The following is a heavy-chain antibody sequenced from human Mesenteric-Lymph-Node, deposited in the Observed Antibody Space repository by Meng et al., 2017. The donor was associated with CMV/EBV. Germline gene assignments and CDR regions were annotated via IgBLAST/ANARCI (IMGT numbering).Heavy chain of an antibody. V-gene: IGHV3-30*02. CDR1: GFTFSSYG. D-gene: IGHD3-10*01. CDR3: ARAAPGDY. J-gene: IGHJ4*02. CDR2: IRYDGSNK. Sequence: GESLKISCAASGFTFSSYGMHWVRQAPGKGLEWVAFIRYDGSNKYYADSVKGRFTISRDNAKNTLYLQMNSLRVEDTAVYYCARAAPGDYWGQGTLVTVSS.